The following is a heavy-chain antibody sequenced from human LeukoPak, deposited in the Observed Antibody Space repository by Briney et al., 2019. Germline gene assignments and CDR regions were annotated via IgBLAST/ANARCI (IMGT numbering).Heavy chain of an antibody. J-gene: IGHJ4*02. Sequence: SHTLSLTCAISVDSVSSKSASWNCIRQSPSRGLEWQGRTYSRSKWFNDYAVSVKSRITVNPDTSKNQFSLHLTSVTLFFFKQKTADEVLTGYYYWGQGTLVTVSS. CDR1: VDSVSSKSAS. CDR2: TYSRSKWFN. V-gene: IGHV6-1*01. D-gene: IGHD3-9*01. CDR3: DEVLTGYYY.